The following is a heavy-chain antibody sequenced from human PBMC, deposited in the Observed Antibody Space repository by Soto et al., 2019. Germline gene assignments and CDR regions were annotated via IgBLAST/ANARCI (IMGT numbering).Heavy chain of an antibody. Sequence: GSLRLSCAASGFTFSNAWMSWVRQAPGKGLEWVGRIKSKTDGGTTDYAAPVKGRFTISRDDSKNTLYLQMNSLKTEDTAVYYCTTDYYGSGSYYYWGQGTLVTVSS. V-gene: IGHV3-15*01. CDR2: IKSKTDGGTT. D-gene: IGHD3-10*01. CDR3: TTDYYGSGSYYY. J-gene: IGHJ4*02. CDR1: GFTFSNAW.